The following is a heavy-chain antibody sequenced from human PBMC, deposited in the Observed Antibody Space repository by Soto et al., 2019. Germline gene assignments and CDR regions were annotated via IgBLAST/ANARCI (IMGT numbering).Heavy chain of an antibody. J-gene: IGHJ5*02. D-gene: IGHD4-17*01. CDR3: ARDLVFSPYGDSSWFDP. V-gene: IGHV3-21*01. Sequence: EVQLVESGGGLVKPGGSLRLSCAASGFTFSSYSMNWVRQAPGKGLEWVSSISSSSSYIYYADSVKGRSNISRDNAKNSLSLQLNSLRAEDTAVYYCARDLVFSPYGDSSWFDPWGQGTLVTVPS. CDR2: ISSSSSYI. CDR1: GFTFSSYS.